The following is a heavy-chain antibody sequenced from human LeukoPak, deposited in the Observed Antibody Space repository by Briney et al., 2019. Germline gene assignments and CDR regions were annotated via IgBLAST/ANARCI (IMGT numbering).Heavy chain of an antibody. D-gene: IGHD3-22*01. V-gene: IGHV4-38-2*02. CDR3: ARGNQGSYYYDSSGYYIY. CDR2: IYHSGST. J-gene: IGHJ4*02. Sequence: SETLSLTCTVSGYSISSGYYWGWIRQPPGKGLEWIGSIYHSGSTYYNPSLKSRVTISVDTSKNQFSLKLSSVTAADTAVYYCARGNQGSYYYDSSGYYIYWGQGTLVTVSS. CDR1: GYSISSGYY.